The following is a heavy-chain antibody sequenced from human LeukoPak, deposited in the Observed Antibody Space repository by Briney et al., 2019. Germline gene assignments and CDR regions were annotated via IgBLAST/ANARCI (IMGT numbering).Heavy chain of an antibody. D-gene: IGHD5-18*01. J-gene: IGHJ4*02. CDR1: GFTFSNAW. CDR3: TTPYVDTAMFDY. CDR2: IKSKTDGGTT. V-gene: IGHV3-15*01. Sequence: PGGSLRLSCAASGFTFSNAWMSWVRQAPGKGLEWVGRIKSKTDGGTTDYAAPVKGRSTISRDDSKNTLYLQMNSLKTEDTAVYYCTTPYVDTAMFDYWGQGTLVTVSS.